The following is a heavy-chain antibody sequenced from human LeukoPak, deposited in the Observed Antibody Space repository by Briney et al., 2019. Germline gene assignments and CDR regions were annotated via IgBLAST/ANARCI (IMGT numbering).Heavy chain of an antibody. CDR1: GFTFGDYA. Sequence: GGSLRLSCTASGFTFGDYAMSWFRQAPGKGLEWVGFIRSKAYGGTTEYAASVKGRFTISRDDSKSIAYLQMNSLKTEDTAVYYCTRDRGLVVPAAVYYYYYYMDVWGKGTTVTVSS. V-gene: IGHV3-49*03. CDR2: IRSKAYGGTT. J-gene: IGHJ6*03. D-gene: IGHD2-2*01. CDR3: TRDRGLVVPAAVYYYYYYMDV.